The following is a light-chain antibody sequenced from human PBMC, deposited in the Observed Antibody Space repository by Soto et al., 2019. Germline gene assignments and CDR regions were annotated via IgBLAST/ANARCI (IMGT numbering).Light chain of an antibody. CDR3: QTWGTGTRGV. J-gene: IGLJ3*02. Sequence: QSVLTQSPSASASLGASVKLTCTLSSGHSSYAIAWHQQQPEKGPRYLMKLNSDGSHSKGDGIPDRFLGSSSGAERYLTISSLQSEDEADYYCQTWGTGTRGVFGGGTELTVL. V-gene: IGLV4-69*01. CDR1: SGHSSYA. CDR2: LNSDGSH.